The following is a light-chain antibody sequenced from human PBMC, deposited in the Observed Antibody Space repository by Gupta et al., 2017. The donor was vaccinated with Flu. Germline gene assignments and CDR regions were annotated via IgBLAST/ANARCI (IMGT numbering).Light chain of an antibody. V-gene: IGKV1-17*02. CDR1: QSIDTD. Sequence: DIQMTQSPSSLSASVRDRVTITCRASQSIDTDLSWYQQKSGTAPKRLIFGASTLQSAVPSRFSRSGFGIRFTLTINNGQPEDVATYYCRQQWVYPLTFGRGTKVEIK. CDR3: RQQWVYPLT. CDR2: GAS. J-gene: IGKJ4*01.